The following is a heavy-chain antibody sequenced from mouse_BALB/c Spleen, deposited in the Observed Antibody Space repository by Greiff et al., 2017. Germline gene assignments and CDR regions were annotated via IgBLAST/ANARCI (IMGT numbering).Heavy chain of an antibody. J-gene: IGHJ3*01. D-gene: IGHD6-2*01. Sequence: QVQLQQSGAELVRPGASVKLSCKASGYTFTSYWINWVKQRPGQGLEWIGNIYPSDSYTNYNQKFKDKATLTVDKSSSTAYMQLSSPTSEDSAVYYCIQSVAYWGQGTLVTVSA. V-gene: IGHV1-69*02. CDR1: GYTFTSYW. CDR3: IQSVAY. CDR2: IYPSDSYT.